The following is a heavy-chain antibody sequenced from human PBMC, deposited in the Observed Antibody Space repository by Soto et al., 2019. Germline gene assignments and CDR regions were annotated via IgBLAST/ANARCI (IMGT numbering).Heavy chain of an antibody. V-gene: IGHV3-7*03. J-gene: IGHJ4*02. CDR2: IKEDGSEK. Sequence: WVRQAPGKGLEWVANIKEDGSEKYYVDSVKGRFTISRDSAKNSLYLQMDSLRAEDTAVYYCARLRKAGYCDYWGQGSLLT. CDR3: ARLRKAGYCDY.